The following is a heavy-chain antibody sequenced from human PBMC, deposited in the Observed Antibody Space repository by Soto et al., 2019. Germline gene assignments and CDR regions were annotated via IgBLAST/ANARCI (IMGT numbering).Heavy chain of an antibody. J-gene: IGHJ5*02. CDR3: ARDSRNYYDSSGYLNWFDP. V-gene: IGHV1-69*13. CDR2: IIPIFGTA. D-gene: IGHD3-22*01. CDR1: GGTFSSYA. Sequence: GASVKVSCKASGGTFSSYAISWVRQAPGQGLEWMGGIIPIFGTANYAQKFQGRVTITADESTSTAYMELSSLRSEDTAVYYCARDSRNYYDSSGYLNWFDPWGQGTLVTVSS.